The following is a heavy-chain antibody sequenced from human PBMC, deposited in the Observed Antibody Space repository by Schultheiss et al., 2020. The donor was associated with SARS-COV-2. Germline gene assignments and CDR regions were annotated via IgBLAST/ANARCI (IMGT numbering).Heavy chain of an antibody. J-gene: IGHJ4*02. CDR1: GGSISSGGYS. CDR3: AREYGEAFDY. D-gene: IGHD2-8*01. Sequence: SETLSLTCAVSGGSISSGGYSWSWIRQPPGKGLEWIGYIYHSGSTNYNPSLKSRVTISVDTSKNQFSLKLSSVTAADTAVYFCAREYGEAFDYWGQGTLVTVSS. CDR2: IYHSGST. V-gene: IGHV4-30-2*01.